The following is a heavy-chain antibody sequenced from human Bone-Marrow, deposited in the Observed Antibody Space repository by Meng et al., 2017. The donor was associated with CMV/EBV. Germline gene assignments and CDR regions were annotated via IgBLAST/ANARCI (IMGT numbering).Heavy chain of an antibody. CDR2: INWNGGST. Sequence: GESLKISCAASGFTFDDYGMSWVRQAPGKGLEWVSGINWNGGSTGYADSVKGRFTISRDNAKNSLYLQMNSLRAEDTALYYCARGDCSSTSCPLGYWGQGTLVTVSS. CDR3: ARGDCSSTSCPLGY. D-gene: IGHD2-2*01. V-gene: IGHV3-20*04. CDR1: GFTFDDYG. J-gene: IGHJ4*02.